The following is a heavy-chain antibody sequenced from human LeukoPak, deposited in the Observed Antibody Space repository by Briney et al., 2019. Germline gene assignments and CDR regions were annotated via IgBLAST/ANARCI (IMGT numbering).Heavy chain of an antibody. D-gene: IGHD2/OR15-2a*01. Sequence: GGSLRLSCAASGFTFSSYGMHWVRQAPGKGLEWVAVIWYDGSNKYYPDSVQGRFTISRDNSRNTLYLQVNSLRAEDTAVYYCARDRSMSGWYIDLWGRGTLVTVSS. CDR1: GFTFSSYG. CDR3: ARDRSMSGWYIDL. V-gene: IGHV3-33*01. CDR2: IWYDGSNK. J-gene: IGHJ2*01.